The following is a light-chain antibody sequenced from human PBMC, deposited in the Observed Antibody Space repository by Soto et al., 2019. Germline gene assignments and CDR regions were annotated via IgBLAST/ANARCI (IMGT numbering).Light chain of an antibody. CDR1: SSNIGANS. J-gene: IGLJ1*01. V-gene: IGLV1-44*01. Sequence: QSVLTQPHSASGTPGQSVTISCSGSSSNIGANSVQWFQQLPGTAPKVLIYSSNHRPSGVPERFSGSKSGTSASLAISELQSDDEADYYCAACEDSLNGHVFGTGTKVTVL. CDR3: AACEDSLNGHV. CDR2: SSN.